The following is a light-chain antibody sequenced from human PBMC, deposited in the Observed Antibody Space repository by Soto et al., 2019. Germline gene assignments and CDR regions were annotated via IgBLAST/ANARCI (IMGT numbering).Light chain of an antibody. Sequence: DIVMTQSPDSLAVSLGERATINCKSSQSILYSSSNKNYLTWYQQKPGQPPKLLLYWASTREPGVPDRFSGSGSATDFTLTISSLQAEDVAAYYCQQYYSPPYTFGQGTKLEIK. V-gene: IGKV4-1*01. CDR3: QQYYSPPYT. CDR1: QSILYSSSNKNY. CDR2: WAS. J-gene: IGKJ2*01.